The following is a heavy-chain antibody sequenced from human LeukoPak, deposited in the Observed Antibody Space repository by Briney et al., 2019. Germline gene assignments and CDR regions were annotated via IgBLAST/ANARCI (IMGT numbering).Heavy chain of an antibody. V-gene: IGHV3-7*01. CDR2: IKQDGSER. Sequence: GRSLRLSCEPSGFSFNIFWMNWVRQAPGKGLEWVANIKQDGSERFHVDSGKGRFTISRDNAKTSLYLHMNSVRAEDTALYYCARDVSGLAAAATVSDYWGRGTLVTVSS. J-gene: IGHJ4*02. CDR1: GFSFNIFW. D-gene: IGHD6-13*01. CDR3: ARDVSGLAAAATVSDY.